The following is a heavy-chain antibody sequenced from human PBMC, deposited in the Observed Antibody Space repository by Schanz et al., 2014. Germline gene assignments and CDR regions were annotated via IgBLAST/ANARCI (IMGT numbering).Heavy chain of an antibody. V-gene: IGHV3-23*04. Sequence: EVQLVESGGGGVQPGRSLRLSCAASGFIFGSSVMAWVRQAPGKGLEWVSGITSASDHIDYAESVKGRFTISRDNSKNTLYLQMDSLRAEDTAVYFCAKKVPAYNPFDSWGQGTLVTVSS. J-gene: IGHJ4*02. CDR3: AKKVPAYNPFDS. D-gene: IGHD1-1*01. CDR1: GFIFGSSV. CDR2: ITSASDHI.